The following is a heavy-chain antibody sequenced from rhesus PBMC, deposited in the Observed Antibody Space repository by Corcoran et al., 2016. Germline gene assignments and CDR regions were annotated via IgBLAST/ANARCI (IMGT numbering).Heavy chain of an antibody. CDR1: GYSISSGYG. D-gene: IGHD2-21*01. CDR2: ISYSGCT. Sequence: QLQLQESGPGLVKPSATLSLTCAVSGYSISSGYGWSWVRQPPGKGLEWIGYISYSGCTSYNPSLKSRVTISRDTSKNQFSLKLSSVTAADTAVYYCARGGRRYCTGSGCYARDAFDFWGQGLRVTVSS. CDR3: ARGGRRYCTGSGCYARDAFDF. J-gene: IGHJ3*01. V-gene: IGHV4-122*02.